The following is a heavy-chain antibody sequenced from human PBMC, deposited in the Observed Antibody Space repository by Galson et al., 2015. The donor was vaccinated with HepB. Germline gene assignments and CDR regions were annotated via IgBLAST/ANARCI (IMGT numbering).Heavy chain of an antibody. CDR3: ARDQQLVLRGWYSAEYFQH. D-gene: IGHD6-13*01. CDR2: INTNTGNP. Sequence: SVKASCKASGYTFTSYAMNWVRQAPGQGLEWMGWINTNTGNPTYAQGFTGRFVFSLDTSVSTAYLQISSLKAEDTAVYYCARDQQLVLRGWYSAEYFQHWGQGTLVTVSS. V-gene: IGHV7-4-1*02. J-gene: IGHJ1*01. CDR1: GYTFTSYA.